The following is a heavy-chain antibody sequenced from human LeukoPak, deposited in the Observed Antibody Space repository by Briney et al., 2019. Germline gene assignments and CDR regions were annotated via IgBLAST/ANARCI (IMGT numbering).Heavy chain of an antibody. V-gene: IGHV3-9*01. J-gene: IGHJ1*01. CDR2: ISWNSGSI. D-gene: IGHD3-9*01. CDR1: GFTFDDYA. CDR3: AKDIGYDILTGAFQH. Sequence: PGRSLRLSCAASGFTFDDYAMHWVRQAPGKGLEWVSGISWNSGSIGYADSVKGRFTISRDNAKNSLYLQMNSLRAEDTALYYCAKDIGYDILTGAFQHWGQGTLVTVSS.